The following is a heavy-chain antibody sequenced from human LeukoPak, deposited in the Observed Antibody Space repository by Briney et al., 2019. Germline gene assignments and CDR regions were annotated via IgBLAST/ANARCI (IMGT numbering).Heavy chain of an antibody. CDR1: GFTLDDYG. V-gene: IGHV3-20*01. D-gene: IGHD3-10*01. J-gene: IGHJ3*02. CDR3: ARVLSPLMYYYGSGAFGGYAFDI. Sequence: GGSLRLSCAASGFTLDDYGMSWVRQAPGKGLEWVSGINWNGGCTGYADSVKGRFTISRDNAKNSLYLQMNSLRAEDTALYHCARVLSPLMYYYGSGAFGGYAFDIWGQGTMVTVSS. CDR2: INWNGGCT.